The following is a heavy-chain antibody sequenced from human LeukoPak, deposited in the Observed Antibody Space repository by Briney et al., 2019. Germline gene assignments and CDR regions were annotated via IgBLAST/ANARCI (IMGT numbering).Heavy chain of an antibody. CDR3: ARLIPYYYDSSGYFD. D-gene: IGHD3-22*01. CDR2: INPNSGGT. V-gene: IGHV1-2*02. CDR1: GYTFTGYY. J-gene: IGHJ4*02. Sequence: ASVKVPCKASGYTFTGYYMHWVRQAPGQGLEWMGWINPNSGGTNYAQKFQGRVTMTRDTSISTAYMELSRLRSDDTAVYYCARLIPYYYDSSGYFDWGQGTLVTVSS.